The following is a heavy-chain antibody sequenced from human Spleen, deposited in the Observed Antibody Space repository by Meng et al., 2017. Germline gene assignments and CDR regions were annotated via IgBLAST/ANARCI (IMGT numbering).Heavy chain of an antibody. CDR1: GGSIRSSNW. CDR2: IYHSGST. Sequence: GARPGMLKPSETLSLTCAGLGGSIRSSNWGSWVRQPPGKGLEWIGEIYHSGSTNYNPSLTSRVTISVDKSKNQFSLTLSYVTAADTAVDYWARVEQLAYYFDYWGQGTLVTVSS. CDR3: ARVEQLAYYFDY. J-gene: IGHJ4*02. V-gene: IGHV4-4*02. D-gene: IGHD6-6*01.